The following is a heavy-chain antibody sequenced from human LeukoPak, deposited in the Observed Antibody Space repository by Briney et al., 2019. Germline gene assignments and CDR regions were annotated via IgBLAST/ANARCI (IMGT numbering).Heavy chain of an antibody. CDR1: GGSISSYY. J-gene: IGHJ4*02. V-gene: IGHV4-59*01. CDR3: ARGNAYNWRFDF. D-gene: IGHD1-1*01. Sequence: SETLSLTCSVSGGSISSYYWNWIGQTPGKGLQWIGYTHYSGSTNYNPSLKSRVSISVDTSKNQFSLKLSSVTAADTALYYCARGNAYNWRFDFWGQGTLVTVSS. CDR2: THYSGST.